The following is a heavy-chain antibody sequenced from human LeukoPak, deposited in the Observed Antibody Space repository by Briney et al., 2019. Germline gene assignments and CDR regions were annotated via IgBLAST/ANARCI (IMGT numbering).Heavy chain of an antibody. CDR3: ARVAAAGSRSYYYYYMDV. CDR1: GFTFSSYA. V-gene: IGHV3-30*04. Sequence: PWGNLSRSCAASGFTFSSYAMHRLRQAPGQGLEWVAVITYDGSNKYYADTVKDRFTISRNNSKNTLYLQTNSLRAEDTAVYYCARVAAAGSRSYYYYYMDVWAKGPRSPSP. D-gene: IGHD6-13*01. CDR2: ITYDGSNK. J-gene: IGHJ6*03.